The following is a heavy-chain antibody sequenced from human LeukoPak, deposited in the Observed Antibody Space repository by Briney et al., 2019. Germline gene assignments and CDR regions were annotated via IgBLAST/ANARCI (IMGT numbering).Heavy chain of an antibody. D-gene: IGHD1-26*01. CDR3: ARQAGSFTTFDF. CDR2: ISYSGGT. V-gene: IGHV4-61*08. J-gene: IGHJ4*02. Sequence: SETLSLICTVSGGSISSGGYYWSWIRQHPGKGLEWIGYISYSGGTKYNPSLTRRITISLDTSKNQFSLELRSMTAADTAMYYCARQAGSFTTFDFWGQGALVTVSS. CDR1: GGSISSGGYY.